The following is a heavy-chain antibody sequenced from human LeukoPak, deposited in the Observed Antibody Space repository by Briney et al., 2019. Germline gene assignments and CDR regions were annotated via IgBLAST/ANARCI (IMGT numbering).Heavy chain of an antibody. J-gene: IGHJ4*02. CDR1: GYIFTSYG. D-gene: IGHD2-2*02. CDR3: ARGIVVVPAAILKSHDY. Sequence: ASMKVSCKASGYIFTSYGITWVRQAPGQGLEWMGWINPNSGGTNYAQKFQGRVTMTRDTSISTAYMELSRLRSDDTAVYYCARGIVVVPAAILKSHDYWGQGALVTVSS. V-gene: IGHV1-2*02. CDR2: INPNSGGT.